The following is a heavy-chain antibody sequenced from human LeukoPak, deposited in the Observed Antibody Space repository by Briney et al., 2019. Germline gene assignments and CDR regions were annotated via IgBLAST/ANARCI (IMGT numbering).Heavy chain of an antibody. D-gene: IGHD3-22*01. Sequence: ASVKVSCKASGYTFTSYAMNWVRQAPGQGLEWMGWINTNTGNPTYAQGFTERFVFSLDTSVSTAYLQISSLKAEDTAVYYCASNLYYYDSSGYLHEYFQHWGQGTLVTVSS. V-gene: IGHV7-4-1*02. CDR1: GYTFTSYA. CDR2: INTNTGNP. J-gene: IGHJ1*01. CDR3: ASNLYYYDSSGYLHEYFQH.